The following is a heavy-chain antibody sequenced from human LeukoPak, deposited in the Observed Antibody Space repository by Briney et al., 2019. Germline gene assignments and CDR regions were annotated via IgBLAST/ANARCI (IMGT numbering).Heavy chain of an antibody. CDR2: ISAYNGNT. D-gene: IGHD4-23*01. V-gene: IGHV1-18*01. Sequence: ASVKVSCKASGYMFTSFGISWVRQAPGQGLEWLGWISAYNGNTNYAQKLQGRVTMTTDTSTSTAYMELRSLTSDDTAVYYCARGLDYGGTYYYYGMDVWGQGTTVTVSS. CDR1: GYMFTSFG. J-gene: IGHJ6*02. CDR3: ARGLDYGGTYYYYGMDV.